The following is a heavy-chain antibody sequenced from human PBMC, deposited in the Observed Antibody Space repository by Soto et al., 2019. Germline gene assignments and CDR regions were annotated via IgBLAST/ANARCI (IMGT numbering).Heavy chain of an antibody. D-gene: IGHD2-8*01. CDR2: ISYSGNT. V-gene: IGHV4-59*01. Sequence: SETLSLTCTVSGGSISNFCWSWIRQPPGKGLEWIGDISYSGNTNYNPSLKSRVSISVDTSKNQLSLNLTSVTAADTAVYYCATAPMVLSRFYFDSWGQGTTVTVSS. J-gene: IGHJ4*02. CDR1: GGSISNFC. CDR3: ATAPMVLSRFYFDS.